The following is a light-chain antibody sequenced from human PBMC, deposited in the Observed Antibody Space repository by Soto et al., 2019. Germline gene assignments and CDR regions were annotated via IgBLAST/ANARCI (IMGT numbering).Light chain of an antibody. Sequence: DIQMTQSPSSLSASVGDRVTITCQASQDISNYLNWYQQKPGKAPKLLIYDASNLKTGVPSRFSGSGSGTDFTFTISSLQPEDIATYYCQQYDNLPWTFGQGTKVEIK. CDR2: DAS. J-gene: IGKJ1*01. V-gene: IGKV1-33*01. CDR3: QQYDNLPWT. CDR1: QDISNY.